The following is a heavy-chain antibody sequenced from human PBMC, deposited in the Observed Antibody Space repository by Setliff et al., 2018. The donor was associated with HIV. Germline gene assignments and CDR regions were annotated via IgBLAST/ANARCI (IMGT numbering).Heavy chain of an antibody. CDR2: INTHSGYT. J-gene: IGHJ4*02. Sequence: ASVKVSCKASGGTFGSYAVSWVRQAPGQGLEWMGWINTHSGYTNYPQNVQGRVTVTMDTSTSTAYMELRSLKSDDTAVYYCARGKTWLRFLDYWGQGTMVTVSS. V-gene: IGHV1-18*01. D-gene: IGHD5-12*01. CDR1: GGTFGSYA. CDR3: ARGKTWLRFLDY.